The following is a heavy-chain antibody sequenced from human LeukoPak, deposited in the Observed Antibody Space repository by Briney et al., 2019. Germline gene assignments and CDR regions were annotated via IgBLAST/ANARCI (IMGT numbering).Heavy chain of an antibody. CDR3: STRTSYSSGWYAGYFDL. Sequence: AGGSLRLSCAASGFTFSSYWMSCVRQAPGKGRGWVANIKQDGSEKYYVGSVKGRFTISRDNAKNSLYLQMNSLRAEGTGVFYCSTRTSYSSGWYAGYFDLWGRGTLVTVPS. J-gene: IGHJ2*01. V-gene: IGHV3-7*01. CDR1: GFTFSSYW. CDR2: IKQDGSEK. D-gene: IGHD6-19*01.